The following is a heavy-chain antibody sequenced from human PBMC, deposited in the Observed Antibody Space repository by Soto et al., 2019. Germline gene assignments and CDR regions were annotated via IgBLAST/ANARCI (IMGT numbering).Heavy chain of an antibody. CDR2: IKQDGSEK. D-gene: IGHD3-10*01. J-gene: IGHJ3*02. V-gene: IGHV3-7*01. CDR1: VLTFSSYW. Sequence: SGGSLRLSCAASVLTFSSYWMSWVRQAPGKGLEWVANIKQDGSEKYYVDSVKGRFTISSGNAKNSLYLQMNSLRAEDTAVYYCARDFLSSQITMVRGVITPHDAFDIWGQGTMVTVSS. CDR3: ARDFLSSQITMVRGVITPHDAFDI.